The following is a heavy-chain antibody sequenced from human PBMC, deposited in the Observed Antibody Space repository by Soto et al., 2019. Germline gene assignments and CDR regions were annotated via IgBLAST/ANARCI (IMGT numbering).Heavy chain of an antibody. CDR2: IYYSGST. CDR1: GGSISSSSYY. Sequence: SETLSLTCTVSGGSISSSSYYWGWIRQPPGKGLEWIGSIYYSGSTYYNPSLKSRVTISVDTSKNQFSLKLSSVTAADTAVYYCVRLYAGHSSSWGPLGYYFDYWGQGTLVTVSS. D-gene: IGHD6-6*01. J-gene: IGHJ4*02. CDR3: VRLYAGHSSSWGPLGYYFDY. V-gene: IGHV4-39*01.